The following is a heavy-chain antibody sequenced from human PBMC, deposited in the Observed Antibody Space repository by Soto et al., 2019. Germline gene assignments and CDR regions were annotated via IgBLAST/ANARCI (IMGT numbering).Heavy chain of an antibody. CDR2: IYYSGST. CDR3: ARWGSDTLGGVMD. CDR1: GGSISSYY. D-gene: IGHD3-16*01. V-gene: IGHV4-59*01. Sequence: SETLSLTCTVSGGSISSYYWSWIRQPPGKGLEWIGYIYYSGSTNYNPSLKSRVTISVDTSKNQFSLKLSSVTAADTAVYYCARWGSDTLGGVMDWGQGTLVTVSS. J-gene: IGHJ4*02.